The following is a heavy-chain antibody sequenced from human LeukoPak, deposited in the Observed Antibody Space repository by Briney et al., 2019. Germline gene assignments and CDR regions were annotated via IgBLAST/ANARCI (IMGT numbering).Heavy chain of an antibody. J-gene: IGHJ4*02. CDR2: ISDTGGAT. CDR3: AKDLYCSSTSCYEAVY. Sequence: GGSLRLSCAASGFTFSSYAMSWVRQAPGKGLEWVSSISDTGGATYHADSVKGRFTISRDNSKNTLYLQVNSLRAEDTAVYYCAKDLYCSSTSCYEAVYWGQGTLVTVSS. CDR1: GFTFSSYA. V-gene: IGHV3-23*01. D-gene: IGHD2-2*01.